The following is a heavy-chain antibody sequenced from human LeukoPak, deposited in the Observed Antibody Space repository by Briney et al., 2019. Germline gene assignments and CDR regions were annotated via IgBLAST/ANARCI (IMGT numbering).Heavy chain of an antibody. CDR3: AKSAVAPPYYFDC. D-gene: IGHD6-19*01. V-gene: IGHV3-23*01. CDR2: ISASGSTT. CDR1: GFTFSSYA. Sequence: GWSLRLSCAAAGFTFSSYAMSWVRQAAGKGLEWVSGISASGSTTYYADSVRGRFTISGDKSENTLYLQMNSLRVDDTAVYYCAKSAVAPPYYFDCWGQGTLVTVSS. J-gene: IGHJ4*02.